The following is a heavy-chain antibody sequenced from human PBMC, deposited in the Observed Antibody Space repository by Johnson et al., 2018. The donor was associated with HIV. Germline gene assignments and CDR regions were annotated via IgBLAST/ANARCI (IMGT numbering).Heavy chain of an antibody. CDR3: ARRLSSSGYEGACDS. CDR1: GFIFSTYG. CDR2: ISYDGSDK. Sequence: VQLVESGGGVVQPGRSLRLSCAASGFIFSTYGIHWVRQAPGKGLEWVAVISYDGSDKYYADSVKGRFTISRDNSKNTVFLQMNSLRAGDTAGYYCARRLSSSGYEGACDSWGQGTMVAVSS. V-gene: IGHV3-30*19. D-gene: IGHD6-13*01. J-gene: IGHJ3*02.